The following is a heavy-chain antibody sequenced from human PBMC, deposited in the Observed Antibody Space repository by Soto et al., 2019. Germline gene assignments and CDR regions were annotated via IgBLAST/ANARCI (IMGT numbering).Heavy chain of an antibody. CDR1: GFTFSSYW. CDR3: ARDGVTGTFIHVPLDY. V-gene: IGHV3-7*01. CDR2: IKQDGSEK. D-gene: IGHD1-20*01. J-gene: IGHJ4*02. Sequence: EVQLVESGGGLVQPGGSLRLSCAASGFTFSSYWMSWVRQAPGKGLEWVANIKQDGSEKYYVDSVKGRFTISRDNAKNSLYLQMNSLRAEDTAVYYCARDGVTGTFIHVPLDYWGQGTLVTVSS.